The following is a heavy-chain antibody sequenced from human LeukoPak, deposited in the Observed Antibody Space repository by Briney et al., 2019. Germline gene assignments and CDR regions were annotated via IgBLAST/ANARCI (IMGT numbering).Heavy chain of an antibody. CDR2: IYYSGST. V-gene: IGHV4-61*01. CDR3: ARVGYSSGWSPHGFDY. CDR1: GGSISSNSYY. D-gene: IGHD6-19*01. J-gene: IGHJ4*02. Sequence: SETLSLTCTVSGGSISSNSYYWSWIRQPPGKGLECIGYIYYSGSTNYNPSLKSRVTISVDTSKNQFSLKLSSVTAADTAVYYCARVGYSSGWSPHGFDYWGQGTLVTVSS.